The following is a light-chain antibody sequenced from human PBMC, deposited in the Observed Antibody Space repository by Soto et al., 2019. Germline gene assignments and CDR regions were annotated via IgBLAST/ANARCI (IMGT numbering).Light chain of an antibody. V-gene: IGLV2-14*01. Sequence: HSALTQPASVSGSPGQSITISCTGTSNDIGYYNYVSWYQQHPDKAPKLIIYGVSNRPSGVSIRFSGSKSGNTASLTISGLQAEDEAEYYCSAYTVSRKIVFGGGTQLTVL. CDR3: SAYTVSRKIV. J-gene: IGLJ3*02. CDR2: GVS. CDR1: SNDIGYYNY.